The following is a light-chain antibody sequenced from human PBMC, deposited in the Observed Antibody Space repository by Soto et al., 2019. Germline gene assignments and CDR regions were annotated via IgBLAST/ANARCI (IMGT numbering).Light chain of an antibody. CDR3: SSYTSSSTVV. J-gene: IGLJ2*01. CDR1: SSDVGGYNY. V-gene: IGLV2-14*01. Sequence: QSALTQPASVSGSPGQSITISFTGTSSDVGGYNYVSWYQQHPRKAPKLMIYDVSNRPSGVSNRFSGSKSGNTASLTISGLQAEDEADYYCSSYTSSSTVVFGGGTKVTVL. CDR2: DVS.